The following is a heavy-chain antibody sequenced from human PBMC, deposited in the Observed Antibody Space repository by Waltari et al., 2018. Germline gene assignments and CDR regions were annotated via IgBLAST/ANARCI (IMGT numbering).Heavy chain of an antibody. J-gene: IGHJ4*02. V-gene: IGHV5-51*01. CDR1: GYSLSTYW. CDR3: ARTPHCSGGSCLDY. D-gene: IGHD2-15*01. Sequence: VLLVHSGPEVKEHGASRKILCKRSGYSLSTYWVNWVRQMPGQGLEWMGIIHPGESHIRYSPSFQGLVTFSADTSISTAYLQWDSLKASDTAMYYCARTPHCSGGSCLDYWGQGTLVTVSS. CDR2: IHPGESHI.